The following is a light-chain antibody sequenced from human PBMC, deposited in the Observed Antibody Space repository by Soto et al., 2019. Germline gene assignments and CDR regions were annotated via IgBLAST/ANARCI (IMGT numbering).Light chain of an antibody. J-gene: IGKJ4*01. Sequence: DIQMTQSPSSLSASVGDRVTITCRASYTIDNWLAWFQQKPGKAPKLLIYKASTVESGVPSRFSGSGSGTEFTLTISSLQTDEFASYYCLHHSTYPLPFGGGTRVDI. CDR1: YTIDNW. CDR3: LHHSTYPLP. CDR2: KAS. V-gene: IGKV1-5*03.